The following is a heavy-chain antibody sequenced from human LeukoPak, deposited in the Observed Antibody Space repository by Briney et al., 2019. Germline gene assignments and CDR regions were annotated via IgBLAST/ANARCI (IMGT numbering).Heavy chain of an antibody. V-gene: IGHV1-69*04. J-gene: IGHJ6*02. CDR2: IIPILGIA. CDR1: GGTFISYA. D-gene: IGHD3-3*01. CDR3: ARDGAGGPYDFWKYYYYGMDV. Sequence: SVKVSCKASGGTFISYAISWVRQAPGQGLEWMGRIIPILGIANYAQKFQGRVTITADKSTSTAYMELSSLRSEDTAVYYCARDGAGGPYDFWKYYYYGMDVWGQGTTVTVSS.